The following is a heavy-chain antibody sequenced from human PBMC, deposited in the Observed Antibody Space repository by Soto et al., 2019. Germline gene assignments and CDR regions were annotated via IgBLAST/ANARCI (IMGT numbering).Heavy chain of an antibody. CDR3: ARSWAEGNDWFDP. J-gene: IGHJ5*02. V-gene: IGHV1-2*02. CDR2: INPNSGGT. D-gene: IGHD3-10*01. Sequence: GASVKVSCKASGYTFTGYYMHWVRQAPGQGLEWMGWINPNSGGTNYAQKFQGRVTMTRDTSISTAYMELSRLRSDDTAVYYCARSWAEGNDWFDPWGQGTLVTVSS. CDR1: GYTFTGYY.